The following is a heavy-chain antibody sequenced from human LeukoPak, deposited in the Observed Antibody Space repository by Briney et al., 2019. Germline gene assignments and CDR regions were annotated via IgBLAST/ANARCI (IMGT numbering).Heavy chain of an antibody. J-gene: IGHJ4*02. CDR2: ISYDGSNK. V-gene: IGHV3-30*03. D-gene: IGHD3-10*01. CDR1: GFTFSSYG. CDR3: ARERTPKPYYGSGTYYRYFDL. Sequence: GRSLRLSCAASGFTFSSYGMHWVRQAPGKGLEWVAVISYDGSNKYYADSVKGRFTISRDNSKNTLYLQMNSLRAEDTAVYYCARERTPKPYYGSGTYYRYFDLWGQGTLVTVSS.